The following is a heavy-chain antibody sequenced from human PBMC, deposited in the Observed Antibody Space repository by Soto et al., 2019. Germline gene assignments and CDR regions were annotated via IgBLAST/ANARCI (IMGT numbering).Heavy chain of an antibody. V-gene: IGHV3-74*01. D-gene: IGHD5-12*01. CDR2: INTDGRST. Sequence: EEQLVESGGGLVQPGGSLRLSCAASGFTFSDAWMHWVRQGPGKGLMWVSGINTDGRSTTYADSVKDRFTISRDNTKNTVYLQLTRLRAEDTAVYFCTRGTSAWLWGNWGQGTPVTVSS. J-gene: IGHJ4*02. CDR3: TRGTSAWLWGN. CDR1: GFTFSDAW.